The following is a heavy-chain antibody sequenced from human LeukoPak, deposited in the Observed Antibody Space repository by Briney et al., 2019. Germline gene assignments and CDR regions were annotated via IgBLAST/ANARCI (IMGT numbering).Heavy chain of an antibody. D-gene: IGHD2-2*01. Sequence: GGSLRLSCTASGFTFGDYAMSWFRQAPGKGLEWVGFIRRKVYGATTEYAASVKGRFTISRDDSKNTLYLQMNSLRAEDTAVYYCARSIVVVPAAPDHDAFDIWGQGTMVTVSS. CDR3: ARSIVVVPAAPDHDAFDI. V-gene: IGHV3-49*03. J-gene: IGHJ3*02. CDR2: IRRKVYGATT. CDR1: GFTFGDYA.